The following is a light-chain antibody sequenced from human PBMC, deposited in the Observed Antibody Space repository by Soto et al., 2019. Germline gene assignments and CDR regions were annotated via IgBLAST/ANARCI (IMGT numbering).Light chain of an antibody. CDR3: QPYGTSSWT. V-gene: IGKV3-20*01. CDR1: QSVSNNY. CDR2: GAS. Sequence: EIVLTQSPGTLSLSPGERATLSCRASQSVSNNYLAWYQQKPGQAPRLLIYGASNRATGIPDRFSGSGSGTDFTLTISRLEPEDFAVYYCQPYGTSSWTFGQGTKVEIK. J-gene: IGKJ1*01.